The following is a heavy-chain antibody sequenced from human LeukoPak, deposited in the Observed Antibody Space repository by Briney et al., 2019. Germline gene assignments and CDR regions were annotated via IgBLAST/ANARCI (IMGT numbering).Heavy chain of an antibody. Sequence: GGSLRLFCGGSGFTLNNHWMLCVRQTPGKGLEWLAHIYLYGSEIFYMDSVKGRFTTSRDNAKYSGYLKINSLRAEDRAVYYCGRGHYGLDVWGQGTIVTVSS. CDR1: GFTLNNHW. CDR3: GRGHYGLDV. CDR2: IYLYGSEI. V-gene: IGHV3-7*04. J-gene: IGHJ6*01.